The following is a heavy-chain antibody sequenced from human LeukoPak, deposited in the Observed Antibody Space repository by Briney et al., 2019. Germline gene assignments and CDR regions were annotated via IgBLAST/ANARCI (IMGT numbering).Heavy chain of an antibody. J-gene: IGHJ4*02. CDR3: ASRIAAAGTPFAY. CDR2: IIPIFGTA. V-gene: IGHV1-69*05. CDR1: GGTFSSYA. Sequence: ASVKVSCKASGGTFSSYAISWVRQAPGQGLEWMGGIIPIFGTANYAQKFQGRVTITTDESTSTAYMELSSLRSEDTAVYYCASRIAAAGTPFAYWGQGTLVTVSS. D-gene: IGHD6-13*01.